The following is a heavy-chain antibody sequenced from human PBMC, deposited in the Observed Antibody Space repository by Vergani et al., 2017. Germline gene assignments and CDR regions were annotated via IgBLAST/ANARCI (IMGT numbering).Heavy chain of an antibody. CDR2: ISYDGSNK. J-gene: IGHJ4*02. CDR3: AMGEVRGVIITHPFDY. CDR1: GFTFSSYA. V-gene: IGHV3-30*04. D-gene: IGHD3-10*01. Sequence: QVQLVESGGGVVQPGRSLRLSCAASGFTFSSYAMHWVRQAPGKGLEWVAVISYDGSNKYYADSVKGRFTISRDNSKNTLYLQMNSLRAEDTAVYYCAMGEVRGVIITHPFDYWGQGTLVTVSS.